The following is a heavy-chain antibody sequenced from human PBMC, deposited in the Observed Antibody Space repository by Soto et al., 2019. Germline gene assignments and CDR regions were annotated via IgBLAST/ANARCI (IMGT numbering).Heavy chain of an antibody. J-gene: IGHJ5*02. V-gene: IGHV4-59*01. CDR2: IHGSGST. CDR1: GASISTYY. Sequence: SETLSLTCTVSGASISTYYWSWVRQPPGKGLEWIGYIHGSGSTYYNPSLKSRVTMSLDTSRNQFFLQLNSVTAADTAVYYCARESAGSGKNNWFDPWGQGMVVTVSS. CDR3: ARESAGSGKNNWFDP. D-gene: IGHD3-10*01.